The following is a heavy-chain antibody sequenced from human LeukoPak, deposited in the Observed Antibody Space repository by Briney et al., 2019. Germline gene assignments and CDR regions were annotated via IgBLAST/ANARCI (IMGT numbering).Heavy chain of an antibody. V-gene: IGHV4-34*01. CDR1: GGSFSGYY. J-gene: IGHJ4*02. CDR2: INHSGST. D-gene: IGHD5-12*01. Sequence: PSETLSLTCAVYGGSFSGYYWSWIRQPPGKGLEWIGEINHSGSTNYNPSLKSRVTISVDTSKNQFSLKLSSVTAADTAVYYCARAPDIAATMRGAQFDYWGQGTLVTVSS. CDR3: ARAPDIAATMRGAQFDY.